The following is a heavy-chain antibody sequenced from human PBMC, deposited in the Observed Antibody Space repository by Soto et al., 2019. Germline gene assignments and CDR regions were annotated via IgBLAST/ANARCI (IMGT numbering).Heavy chain of an antibody. J-gene: IGHJ4*02. V-gene: IGHV3-23*01. Sequence: GGSLRLSCAASGFTFSSYAMSWVRQAPGKGLEWVSAISGSGGSTYYADSVKGRFTISRDNSKNTLYLQMNSLRAEDTAVYYCAKDNGIVVVPAADYWGQGTLVTVSS. CDR3: AKDNGIVVVPAADY. CDR1: GFTFSSYA. CDR2: ISGSGGST. D-gene: IGHD2-2*01.